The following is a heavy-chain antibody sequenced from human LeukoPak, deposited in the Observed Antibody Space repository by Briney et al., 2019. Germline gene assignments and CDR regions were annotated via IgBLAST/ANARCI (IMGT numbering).Heavy chain of an antibody. J-gene: IGHJ4*02. CDR3: ARDQVVGATAGTFDV. CDR1: GYTFTSFG. Sequence: ASVKVSCKASGYTFTSFGISWVRQAPGQGLEWMGWISAYNGNTNYAQKLQGRVTMTTDTSTSTAYMELESLRSGDTAVYYCARDQVVGATAGTFDVWGQGTLVTVSS. D-gene: IGHD1-26*01. V-gene: IGHV1-18*01. CDR2: ISAYNGNT.